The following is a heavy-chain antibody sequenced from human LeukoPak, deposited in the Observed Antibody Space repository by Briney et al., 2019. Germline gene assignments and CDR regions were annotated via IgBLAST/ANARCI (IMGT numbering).Heavy chain of an antibody. CDR1: GGSISSSSDY. CDR3: ARTAGKGDYVGWFDP. J-gene: IGHJ5*02. V-gene: IGHV4-39*07. D-gene: IGHD4-17*01. CDR2: IYKSGST. Sequence: PSETLSLTCTVSGGSISSSSDYWGWIRQPPGKGLEWIGNIYKSGSTYYKSSLKSRVTISVDTSKNQFSLRLTSVTAADTAVYYCARTAGKGDYVGWFDPWGQGTLVTVSS.